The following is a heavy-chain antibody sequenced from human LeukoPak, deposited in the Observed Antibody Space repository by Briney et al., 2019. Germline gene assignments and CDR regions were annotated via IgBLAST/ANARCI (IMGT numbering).Heavy chain of an antibody. CDR2: ISSSSSTI. D-gene: IGHD6-13*01. CDR1: GFTFSSYS. CDR3: ARESGPFSSSWYTAYYYYYMEV. J-gene: IGHJ6*03. Sequence: PGGSLRLSCAASGFTFSSYSMNWVRQAPGKGLEWVSYISSSSSTIYYADSVKGRFTISRDNAKNSLYLQMNSLRDEDTAVYYCARESGPFSSSWYTAYYYYYMEVWGKGTTVTVSS. V-gene: IGHV3-48*02.